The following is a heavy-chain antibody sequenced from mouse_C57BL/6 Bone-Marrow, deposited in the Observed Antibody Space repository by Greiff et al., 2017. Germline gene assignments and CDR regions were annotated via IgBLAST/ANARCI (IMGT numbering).Heavy chain of an antibody. J-gene: IGHJ1*03. V-gene: IGHV1-81*01. Sequence: VQLQQSGAELARPGASVKLSCKASGYNFTSYGISWVKQRTGQGLEWIGEIYPRIGNTYYNAQFKGKATLTADKSSSKAYMELRSVTSEDSAVYFCARESRRYFDVWGTGTTVTVSS. CDR2: IYPRIGNT. CDR1: GYNFTSYG. D-gene: IGHD1-1*01. CDR3: ARESRRYFDV.